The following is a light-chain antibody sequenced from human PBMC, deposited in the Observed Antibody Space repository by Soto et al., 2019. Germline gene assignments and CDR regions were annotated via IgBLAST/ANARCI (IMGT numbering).Light chain of an antibody. Sequence: FVLTQSPGTLSLSPGERATLSCRASQSINSHYLAWYQQRVGQAPRLLIHSTSSRATGIPDRFSGSGSGTDFTLTISRLEPDDSAVYYCQQYGSSLTWTFGQGTKVDIK. J-gene: IGKJ1*01. V-gene: IGKV3-20*01. CDR1: QSINSHY. CDR2: STS. CDR3: QQYGSSLTWT.